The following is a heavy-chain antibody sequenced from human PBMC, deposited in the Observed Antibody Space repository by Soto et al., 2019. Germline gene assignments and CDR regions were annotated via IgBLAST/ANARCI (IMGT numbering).Heavy chain of an antibody. V-gene: IGHV3-7*01. CDR2: IKQDGSEK. CDR1: GFTFSSYW. J-gene: IGHJ4*02. D-gene: IGHD2-15*01. CDR3: ARESGGPFCSGGSCYFDY. Sequence: EVQLVESGGGLVQPGGSLRLSCAVSGFTFSSYWMSWVRQAPGKGLERAANIKQDGSEKYYVDSVKGRFTISRDNAKNSLYLQMNSLRAEDTAVYYCARESGGPFCSGGSCYFDYWGQGTLVAVSS.